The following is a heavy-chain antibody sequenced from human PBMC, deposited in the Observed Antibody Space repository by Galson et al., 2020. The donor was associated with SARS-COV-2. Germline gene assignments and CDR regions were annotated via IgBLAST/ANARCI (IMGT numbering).Heavy chain of an antibody. CDR1: GESFNSYY. V-gene: IGHV4-34*01. CDR2: RNHRGTT. J-gene: IGHJ4*02. CDR3: TRGQWSSTAWFKSFSTYFDY. D-gene: IGHD6-13*01. Sequence: SETLSLTCAVYGESFNSYYWSWIRQSPEKGLEWIGERNHRGTTNYNPSLQSRVTISVDKSKNQFSLSLTSLTAADTAVYYCTRGQWSSTAWFKSFSTYFDYWGQGILVTVSS.